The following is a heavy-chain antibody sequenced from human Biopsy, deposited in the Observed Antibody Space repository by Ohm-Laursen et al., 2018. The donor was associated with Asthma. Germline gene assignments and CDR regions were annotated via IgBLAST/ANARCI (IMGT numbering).Heavy chain of an antibody. CDR3: ARGYSGSDRIVYYYSGLEV. D-gene: IGHD5-12*01. V-gene: IGHV1-69*01. J-gene: IGHJ6*02. CDR2: LIPVLGTP. Sequence: SSVKVSCKASGDSFSNHAISWVRQAPGQGLEWMGGLIPVLGTPDHAQMIEGRVTITADESTSTAYMELSSLSSEDTAVHYCARGYSGSDRIVYYYSGLEVWGQGTTVTVSS. CDR1: GDSFSNHA.